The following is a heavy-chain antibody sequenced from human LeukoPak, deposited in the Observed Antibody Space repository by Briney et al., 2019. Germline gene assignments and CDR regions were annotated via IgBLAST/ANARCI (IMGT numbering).Heavy chain of an antibody. D-gene: IGHD5-18*01. V-gene: IGHV1-18*01. Sequence: ASVKASCRSSGYTFTTYGITWVRQAPGQGLEWMGWISTYNGNTNYAQKLQGRVTMTTDTSTSTAYMELRSLRSDDTAMYYCARDRMDTGTYFDYWGQGTLVTVSS. CDR1: GYTFTTYG. J-gene: IGHJ4*02. CDR3: ARDRMDTGTYFDY. CDR2: ISTYNGNT.